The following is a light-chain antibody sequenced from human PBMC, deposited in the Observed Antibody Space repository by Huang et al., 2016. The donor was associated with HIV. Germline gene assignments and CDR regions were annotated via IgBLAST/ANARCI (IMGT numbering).Light chain of an antibody. CDR1: QSLLHSRTFNY. Sequence: DIVMTQSPLFLSVSPGEPASISCTSSQSLLHSRTFNYLDWYRQKPGQSPPLLIYLASNQASGVPVRFSGSGSGTNFTLRISAVEPEDAATYYCMQSLQTPRAFGQGTRVEVK. CDR3: MQSLQTPRA. V-gene: IGKV2-28*01. J-gene: IGKJ1*01. CDR2: LAS.